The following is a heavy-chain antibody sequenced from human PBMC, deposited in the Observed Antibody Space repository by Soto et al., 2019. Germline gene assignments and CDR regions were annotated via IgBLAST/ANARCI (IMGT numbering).Heavy chain of an antibody. Sequence: QVQLQQWGAGLLKPSETLSLTCAVYGGFVSSGSYYWSCIRQPPGKGLEWIGEMRHSGGTHFNPSLKSRVTISVYTSKNQFSLKMSSVTAADTALYYCARVERGTATTVVDAFDIWGPGTMVTVSS. D-gene: IGHD1-1*01. CDR3: ARVERGTATTVVDAFDI. V-gene: IGHV4-34*01. J-gene: IGHJ3*02. CDR2: MRHSGGT. CDR1: GGFVSSGSYY.